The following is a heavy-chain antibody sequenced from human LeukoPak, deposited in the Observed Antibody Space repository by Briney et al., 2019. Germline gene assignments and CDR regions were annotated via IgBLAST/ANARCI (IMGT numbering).Heavy chain of an antibody. V-gene: IGHV3-23*01. Sequence: GGSLRLSCAASGFSFSSYAMTWARQAPVKGLEWVSAISGDGTRTYYADSVKGRFTISRDNSKSTLYLEMSSLRVEDTAIYYCAKWPEGAMDYFDYWGQGTLVTVSS. D-gene: IGHD3-16*01. J-gene: IGHJ4*02. CDR1: GFSFSSYA. CDR2: ISGDGTRT. CDR3: AKWPEGAMDYFDY.